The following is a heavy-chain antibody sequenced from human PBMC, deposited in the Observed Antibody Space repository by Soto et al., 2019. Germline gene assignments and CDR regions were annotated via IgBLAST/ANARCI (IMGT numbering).Heavy chain of an antibody. D-gene: IGHD1-7*01. V-gene: IGHV3-21*01. Sequence: GGSLRLSCAASGFTFSSYSMNWVRQAPGKGLEWVSSISSSSSYIYYADSVKGRFTISRDNAKNSLYLQMNSLRAEDTAVYYCARELELPYYYYMDVWGKGTTVTVSS. CDR3: ARELELPYYYYMDV. CDR1: GFTFSSYS. J-gene: IGHJ6*03. CDR2: ISSSSSYI.